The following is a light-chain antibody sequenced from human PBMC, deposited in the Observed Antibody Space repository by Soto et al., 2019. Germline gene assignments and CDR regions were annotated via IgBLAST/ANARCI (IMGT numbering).Light chain of an antibody. Sequence: SSLTQPPSVSGSPGQSVTISCRGTSSDVGSYSRVSWYQQAPGTAPKVMIYEVSNRPSGVPDRFSGSKSGNTASLTISGLQPEDEADYYCYSFTSSNTYVFGTGTKVTVL. V-gene: IGLV2-18*02. CDR2: EVS. J-gene: IGLJ1*01. CDR3: YSFTSSNTYV. CDR1: SSDVGSYSR.